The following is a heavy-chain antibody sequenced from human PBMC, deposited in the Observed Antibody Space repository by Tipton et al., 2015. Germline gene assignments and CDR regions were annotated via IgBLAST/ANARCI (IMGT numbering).Heavy chain of an antibody. J-gene: IGHJ6*02. V-gene: IGHV4-61*01. CDR1: GGSVSSGSYY. CDR2: ISFSDTT. CDR3: ARDLEHGMDV. Sequence: TLSLTCTVSGGSVSSGSYYWSWIRQPPGKGLEWIGYISFSDTTHYNPSLKSRITISLKTSKNQFSLKMSSVTAADTAVYFCARDLEHGMDVWGQGTTVTVS.